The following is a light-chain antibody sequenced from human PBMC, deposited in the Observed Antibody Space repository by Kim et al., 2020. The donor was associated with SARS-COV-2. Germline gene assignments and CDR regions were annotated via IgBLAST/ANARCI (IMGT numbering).Light chain of an antibody. J-gene: IGLJ2*01. CDR3: NSRDSSGNHRVV. CDR1: SLRSYY. V-gene: IGLV3-19*01. CDR2: GKN. Sequence: LGQTVRIRCQGESLRSYYASWNQQKPGQAPVLVIYGKNNRTSGIPDRFSGSSSGNTASLTITGAQAEDEADYYCNSRDSSGNHRVVFGGGTQLTVL.